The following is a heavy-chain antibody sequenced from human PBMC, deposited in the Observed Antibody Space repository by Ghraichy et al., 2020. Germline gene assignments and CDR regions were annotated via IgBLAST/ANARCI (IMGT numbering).Heavy chain of an antibody. J-gene: IGHJ3*02. CDR1: GYTFTSYG. CDR2: ISAYNGNT. Sequence: SVKVSCKASGYTFTSYGISWVRQAPGQGLEWMGWISAYNGNTNYAQKLQGRVTMTTDTSTSTAYMELRSLRSDDTAVYYCARSPPMIQLVGAFDIWGQGTMVTVSS. CDR3: ARSPPMIQLVGAFDI. D-gene: IGHD5-18*01. V-gene: IGHV1-18*01.